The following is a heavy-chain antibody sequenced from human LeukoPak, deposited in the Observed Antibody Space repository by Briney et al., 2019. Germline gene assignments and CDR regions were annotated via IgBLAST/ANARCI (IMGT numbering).Heavy chain of an antibody. J-gene: IGHJ4*02. CDR2: IGPSGGST. V-gene: IGHV3-23*01. Sequence: GGSLRLSCAASGFTFSSYAMSWVRQAPGKGLEWVSAIGPSGGSTYYADSVKGRFTISRDNSKNTFYLQMNSLRVEDTALYYCAKRVDYGGNYYFDYWGQGTLVTVSS. CDR3: AKRVDYGGNYYFDY. CDR1: GFTFSSYA. D-gene: IGHD4-23*01.